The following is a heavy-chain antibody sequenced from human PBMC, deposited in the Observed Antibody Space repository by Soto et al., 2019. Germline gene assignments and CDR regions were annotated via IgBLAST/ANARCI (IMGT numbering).Heavy chain of an antibody. Sequence: SVKVSCKASGYSFTNNDASWVRQATGQGLEWMGWMNPGSGDTGYAQKFQGRVTMTRDISIATAYMELSSLRSDDTAIYYCARMATFGSLNWFDPWGQGTLVTVSS. V-gene: IGHV1-8*01. CDR1: GYSFTNND. J-gene: IGHJ5*02. CDR2: MNPGSGDT. CDR3: ARMATFGSLNWFDP. D-gene: IGHD3-16*01.